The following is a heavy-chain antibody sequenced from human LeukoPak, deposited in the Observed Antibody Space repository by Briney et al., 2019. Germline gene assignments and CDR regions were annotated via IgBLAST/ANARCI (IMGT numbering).Heavy chain of an antibody. D-gene: IGHD3-10*01. J-gene: IGHJ3*02. V-gene: IGHV4-59*01. CDR2: IYYSGST. CDR1: GGSISSYY. CDR3: ARAYYGSGTGDAFDI. Sequence: SETLSLTCTVSGGSISSYYWSWIRQPPGKGLEWIGYIYYSGSTNYNPSLKSRVTISVDTSKNQFSLKLSSVTAADTAVYYCARAYYGSGTGDAFDIWGQGTMVTVSS.